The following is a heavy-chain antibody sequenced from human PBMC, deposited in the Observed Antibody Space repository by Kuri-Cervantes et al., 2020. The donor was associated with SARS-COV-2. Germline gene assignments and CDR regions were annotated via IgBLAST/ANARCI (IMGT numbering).Heavy chain of an antibody. CDR1: GGSISRYY. V-gene: IGHV4-34*01. Sequence: SETLSLTCTVSGGSISRYYWSWIRQPPGKGLEWIGGINHRGDTYYNPSLEGRVTISRDTSENKFSLRLSSVTAADTAVYYCARGINGYFFFYYLDVWGKGTTVTVSS. D-gene: IGHD3-22*01. CDR3: ARGINGYFFFYYLDV. CDR2: INHRGDT. J-gene: IGHJ6*03.